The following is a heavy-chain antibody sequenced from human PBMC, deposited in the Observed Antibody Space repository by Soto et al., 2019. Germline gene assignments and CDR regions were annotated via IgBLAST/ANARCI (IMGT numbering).Heavy chain of an antibody. J-gene: IGHJ4*02. CDR3: ARARLVVEGRFDY. Sequence: QVQLVESGGGLVKPGGSLRLSCAASGFSFSDYYMNWIRQAPGKGLEWVSYISSSATYTNYADSVRGRFTISRDSAKNSLYLQMNGLRAEDTAVYYCARARLVVEGRFDYWGQGTLVTASS. CDR1: GFSFSDYY. CDR2: ISSSATYT. D-gene: IGHD3-22*01. V-gene: IGHV3-11*06.